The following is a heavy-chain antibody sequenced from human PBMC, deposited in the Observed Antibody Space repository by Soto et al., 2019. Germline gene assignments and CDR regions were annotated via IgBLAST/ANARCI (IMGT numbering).Heavy chain of an antibody. CDR1: GYTFTSYG. J-gene: IGHJ4*02. V-gene: IGHV1-18*01. CDR3: ARESPPAYY. CDR2: ISAYNGTT. Sequence: QVKLVQSGAEVKKPGASVKVSCKASGYTFTSYGISWVRQAPGQGLEWMGWISAYNGTTKYAQKLQGRVTMTTDTSPSTAYMELRSLRSYDTAVYDCARESPPAYYCGQGTLVTVSS.